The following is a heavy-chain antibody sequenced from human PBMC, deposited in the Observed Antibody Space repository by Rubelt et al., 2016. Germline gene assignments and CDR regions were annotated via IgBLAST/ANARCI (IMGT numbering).Heavy chain of an antibody. J-gene: IGHJ5*02. V-gene: IGHV3-74*01. Sequence: GGSLRLSCAASGFTFSSYWMHWVRQAPGKGLVWVSRINSDGSSTNYADSVKGRFTISRDNAKNSLYLQMNSLRAEDTAVYYCARDDSSSWSWFDPWGQGTLVTVSS. CDR1: GFTFSSYW. D-gene: IGHD6-13*01. CDR2: INSDGSST. CDR3: ARDDSSSWSWFDP.